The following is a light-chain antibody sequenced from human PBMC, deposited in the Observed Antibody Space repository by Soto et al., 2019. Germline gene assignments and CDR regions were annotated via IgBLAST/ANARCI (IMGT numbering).Light chain of an antibody. CDR1: RSDVGAYNY. CDR3: CSYADNYSYV. Sequence: QSVLTQPASVSGSPGQSIAISCTGTRSDVGAYNYVSWYQQHPGKAPKLMISEVTNRPSGVSGRFSGSKSGNTASLTISGLQAEDEADYYCCSYADNYSYVFGTGTKVTV. J-gene: IGLJ1*01. CDR2: EVT. V-gene: IGLV2-14*01.